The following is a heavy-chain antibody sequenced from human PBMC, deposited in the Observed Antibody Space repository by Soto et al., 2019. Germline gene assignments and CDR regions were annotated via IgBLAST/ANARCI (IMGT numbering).Heavy chain of an antibody. CDR1: GFTFSSYA. CDR2: ISGSGGST. V-gene: IGHV3-23*01. Sequence: GGSLRLSCAASGFTFSSYAMSWVRQAPGKGLEWVSAISGSGGSTYYADSVKGRFTISRDNSKNTLYLQMNSLRAEDTAVYYCAKPGSSSHYYYYGMDVWGQGTTVTVSS. D-gene: IGHD6-6*01. J-gene: IGHJ6*02. CDR3: AKPGSSSHYYYYGMDV.